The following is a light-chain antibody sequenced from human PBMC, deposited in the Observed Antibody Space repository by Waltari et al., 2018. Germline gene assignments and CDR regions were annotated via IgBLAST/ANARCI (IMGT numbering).Light chain of an antibody. V-gene: IGKV3-11*01. CDR1: QSISSY. CDR2: DAS. Sequence: EIVLTQSPATLSLSPGERATLSCRASQSISSYLAWYKQKPGQAPRLLIYDASTRATGIPARFSGSGSVTDFTLTISSLEPEDFALYYCQQRSTSFTFGPGTRVDVK. CDR3: QQRSTSFT. J-gene: IGKJ3*01.